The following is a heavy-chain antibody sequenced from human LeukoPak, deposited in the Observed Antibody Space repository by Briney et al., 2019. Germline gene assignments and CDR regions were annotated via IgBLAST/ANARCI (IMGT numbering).Heavy chain of an antibody. CDR2: IYPGDSDT. Sequence: NRGESLQISCKGSGYSFTSYWIGWVRQMPGEGLEWMGIIYPGDSDTRYSPSFQGQVTISADKSNSTAYLQWSSLKASDTAMYYCARGGMATITTDFDYWGQGTLVTVSS. J-gene: IGHJ4*02. V-gene: IGHV5-51*01. CDR1: GYSFTSYW. CDR3: ARGGMATITTDFDY. D-gene: IGHD5-24*01.